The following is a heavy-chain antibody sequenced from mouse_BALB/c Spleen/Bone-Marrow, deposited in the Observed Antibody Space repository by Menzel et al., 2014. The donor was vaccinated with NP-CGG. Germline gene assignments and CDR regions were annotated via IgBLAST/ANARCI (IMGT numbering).Heavy chain of an antibody. D-gene: IGHD2-4*01. Sequence: EVNLVESGGGLVQPGGSLRLSCATSGFTFTDYYMSWVRQPPGKALEWLGFIRNKAKGYTSENSASVKGRFTISRDNSQSILYLQTNTLRAEDSATYYCARDINYDIYWYFDVWGAGTTVTVSS. CDR3: ARDINYDIYWYFDV. V-gene: IGHV7-3*02. J-gene: IGHJ1*01. CDR1: GFTFTDYY. CDR2: IRNKAKGYTS.